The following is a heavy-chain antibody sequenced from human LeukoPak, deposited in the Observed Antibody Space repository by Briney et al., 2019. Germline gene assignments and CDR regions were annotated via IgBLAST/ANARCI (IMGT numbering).Heavy chain of an antibody. J-gene: IGHJ4*02. D-gene: IGHD6-13*01. Sequence: PGRSLRLSCAASGFTFSSYAMHWVRQAPGKGLEWVAVISYDGSNKYYADSVKGRFTISRDNSKYTLYLQMNSLRAEDTAVYYCARVFRQQLVSVEDDYWGQGTLVTVSS. V-gene: IGHV3-30*04. CDR2: ISYDGSNK. CDR1: GFTFSSYA. CDR3: ARVFRQQLVSVEDDY.